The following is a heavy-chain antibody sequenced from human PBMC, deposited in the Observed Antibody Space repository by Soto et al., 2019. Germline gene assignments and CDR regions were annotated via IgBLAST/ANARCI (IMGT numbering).Heavy chain of an antibody. CDR1: GFTFKHNA. V-gene: IGHV3-30-3*01. CDR3: AREGIAESGPNYYDL. Sequence: QVQLVESGGGVVQPGRSLTIFCTASGFTFKHNAMHWIRRAPAKGLEWVADISYDGSTKNYADSVKVRFTISRDNSKNTLSLQMSALKSEDTATYYCAREGIAESGPNYYDLWGQGTLVAVSS. D-gene: IGHD6-13*01. CDR2: ISYDGSTK. J-gene: IGHJ4*02.